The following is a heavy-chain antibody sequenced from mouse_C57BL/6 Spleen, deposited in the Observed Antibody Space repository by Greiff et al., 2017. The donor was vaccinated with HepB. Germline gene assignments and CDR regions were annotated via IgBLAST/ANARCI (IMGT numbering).Heavy chain of an antibody. CDR2: IYPGDGDT. CDR3: ARWKYGSSLWAMDY. Sequence: QVQLKESGPELVKPGASVKISCKASGYAFSSSWMNWVKQRPGKGLEWIGRIYPGDGDTNYNGKFKGKATLTADKSSSTAYIQLSSLTSEDSAVYFCARWKYGSSLWAMDYWGQGTSVTVSS. D-gene: IGHD1-1*01. V-gene: IGHV1-82*01. CDR1: GYAFSSSW. J-gene: IGHJ4*01.